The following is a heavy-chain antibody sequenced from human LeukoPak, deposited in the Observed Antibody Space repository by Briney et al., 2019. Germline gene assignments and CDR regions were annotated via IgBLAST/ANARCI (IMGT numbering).Heavy chain of an antibody. Sequence: PSETLSLTCTVSGYSISSGYYWGWIRQPPGKGLEWIGSIYHSGSTYYNPSLKSRVTISVDTSKNQFSLKLSSVTAADTAVYYCARDLGDLDYWGQGTLVTVSS. D-gene: IGHD3-16*01. CDR3: ARDLGDLDY. J-gene: IGHJ4*02. CDR2: IYHSGST. CDR1: GYSISSGYY. V-gene: IGHV4-38-2*02.